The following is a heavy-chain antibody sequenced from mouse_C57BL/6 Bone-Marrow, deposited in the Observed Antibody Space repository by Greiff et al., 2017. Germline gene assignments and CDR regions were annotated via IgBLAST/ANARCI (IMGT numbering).Heavy chain of an antibody. CDR3: ARASSYALVYFDY. V-gene: IGHV5-17*01. Sequence: VQLKESGGGLVKPGGSLKLSCAASGFTFSDYGMHWVRQAPEKGLEWVAYISSGSSTIYYADTVKGRFTISRDNAKNTLFLQMTSLRSEDTAMYYCARASSYALVYFDYWGQGTTLTVSS. CDR2: ISSGSSTI. CDR1: GFTFSDYG. J-gene: IGHJ2*01. D-gene: IGHD6-5*01.